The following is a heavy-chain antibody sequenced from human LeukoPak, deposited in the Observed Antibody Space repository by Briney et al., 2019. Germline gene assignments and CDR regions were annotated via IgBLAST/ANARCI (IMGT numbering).Heavy chain of an antibody. CDR3: ARDRGGYYYYYYMDV. J-gene: IGHJ6*03. V-gene: IGHV4-59*01. CDR1: GGSISSYY. CDR2: IYYSGST. D-gene: IGHD2-15*01. Sequence: SETLSLTCTVSGGSISSYYWSWIRQPPGKGLEWIGYIYYSGSTNYSPSLKSRVTISVDTSKKQFSLKLSSVTAADTAVYYCARDRGGYYYYYYMDVWGKGTTVTVSS.